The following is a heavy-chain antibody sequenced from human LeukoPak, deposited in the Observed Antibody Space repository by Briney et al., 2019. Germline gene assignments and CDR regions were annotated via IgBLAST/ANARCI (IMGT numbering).Heavy chain of an antibody. Sequence: ASVKVSCKASGYTFTNDGISWVRQAPGQGLEWLGWINPKGGDTYYAQKFQGRVTMTRDTSITTAYMELSRLRSEDTAVYYCARSSGRSPNRDYMDVWGKGTTVTISS. CDR3: ARSSGRSPNRDYMDV. D-gene: IGHD1-14*01. V-gene: IGHV1-2*02. CDR1: GYTFTNDG. CDR2: INPKGGDT. J-gene: IGHJ6*03.